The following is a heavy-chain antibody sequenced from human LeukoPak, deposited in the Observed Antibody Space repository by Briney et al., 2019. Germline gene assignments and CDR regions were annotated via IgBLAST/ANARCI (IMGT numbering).Heavy chain of an antibody. D-gene: IGHD6-19*01. V-gene: IGHV3-48*03. J-gene: IGHJ4*02. CDR1: GFTFSTYE. CDR2: ISSSGSTI. Sequence: QSGGSLRLSCEASGFTFSTYEMNWVRQAPGKGLEWVSYISSSGSTIYYADSVKGRFTVSRDNAKNSMYLQMNSLRAEDTAVYYCASVGYSSGWFYFDYWGQGTLVTVSS. CDR3: ASVGYSSGWFYFDY.